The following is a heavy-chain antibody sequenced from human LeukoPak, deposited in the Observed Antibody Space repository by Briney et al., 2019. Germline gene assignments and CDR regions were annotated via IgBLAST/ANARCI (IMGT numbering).Heavy chain of an antibody. J-gene: IGHJ4*02. Sequence: QPGGSLRLSCAASGFTFSSYEMNWVRQAPGKGLEWVSYISSSGSTIYYADSVKGRFTISRDNAKNSLYLQLNSLRADDTAVYYCARHLRLNDYGDYVGFGYWGQGTLVTVSS. D-gene: IGHD4-17*01. CDR1: GFTFSSYE. CDR2: ISSSGSTI. CDR3: ARHLRLNDYGDYVGFGY. V-gene: IGHV3-48*03.